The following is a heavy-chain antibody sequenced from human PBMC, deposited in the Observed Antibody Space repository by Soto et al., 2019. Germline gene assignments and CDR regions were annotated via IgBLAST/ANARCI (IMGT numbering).Heavy chain of an antibody. CDR1: GFTFSNYW. D-gene: IGHD6-6*01. CDR3: ARDLYPSSAPFDP. CDR2: IKQDGSEK. J-gene: IGHJ5*02. V-gene: IGHV3-7*01. Sequence: GGSLRLSCAASGFTFSNYWMSWVRQAPGKGLEWVATIKQDGSEKHYLDSTKGRVAITRDTSASTVYLELSSLTSEDTAVYYCARDLYPSSAPFDPWGQGTLVTVSS.